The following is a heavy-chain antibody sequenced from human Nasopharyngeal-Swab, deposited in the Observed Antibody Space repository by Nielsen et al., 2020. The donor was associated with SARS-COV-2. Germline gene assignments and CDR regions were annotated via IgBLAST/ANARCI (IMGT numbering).Heavy chain of an antibody. CDR3: AHSKQLGYYYYYGMDV. V-gene: IGHV2-5*02. Sequence: SGPPLVTPTQTLTLTCTFSGFSLRPSAVGVGWIRQPPGKALEWLALIYCDDDKRYSPSLKSRLTITKDTSKNQVVLTMTNMDPVDTATYYCAHSKQLGYYYYYGMDVWGQGTTVTVSS. D-gene: IGHD6-13*01. CDR1: GFSLRPSAVG. J-gene: IGHJ6*02. CDR2: IYCDDDK.